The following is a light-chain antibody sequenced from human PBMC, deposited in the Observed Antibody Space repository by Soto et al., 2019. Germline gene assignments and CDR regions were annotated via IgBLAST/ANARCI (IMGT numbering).Light chain of an antibody. CDR3: QSYDSSLSAVV. CDR2: SNS. V-gene: IGLV1-40*01. CDR1: SSNIGAGYD. Sequence: QPVLTQPPSVSGAPGQRVTISCTGSSSNIGAGYDVHWYQQLPGTAPKLLIYSNSNRPSGVPDRVSGSKSGTSASLAITGLQAEDAADYYCQSYDSSLSAVVFGGGTKLTVL. J-gene: IGLJ2*01.